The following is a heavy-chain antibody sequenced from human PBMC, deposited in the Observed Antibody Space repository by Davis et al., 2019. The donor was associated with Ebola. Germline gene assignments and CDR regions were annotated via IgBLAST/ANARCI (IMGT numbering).Heavy chain of an antibody. V-gene: IGHV3-66*01. D-gene: IGHD2-8*02. J-gene: IGHJ6*02. CDR3: ARAGYCTGGVCYYYYYGMDV. Sequence: GESLKISCAASGFTVSSNYMSWVRQAPGQGLEWVSVIYSGGSTYYADSVKGRFTISRDNAKNSLYLQMNSLRAEDTAVYYCARAGYCTGGVCYYYYYGMDVWGQGTTVTVSS. CDR1: GFTVSSNY. CDR2: IYSGGST.